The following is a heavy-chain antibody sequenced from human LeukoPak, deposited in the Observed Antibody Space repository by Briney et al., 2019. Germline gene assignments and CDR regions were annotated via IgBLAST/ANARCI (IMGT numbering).Heavy chain of an antibody. D-gene: IGHD2-2*01. CDR1: GFIFKNAW. V-gene: IGHV3-15*01. CDR3: ITEVLRKANVTSGY. CDR2: IKSKSDGGTA. J-gene: IGHJ4*02. Sequence: GGSLRLSCAASGFIFKNAWMSWVRQAPGKGLESVGRIKSKSDGGTAHYAAPVKGRFTVSRDDSTNTLYLQMNSLRTEDTAVYYCITEVLRKANVTSGYWGQGTLVTVCS.